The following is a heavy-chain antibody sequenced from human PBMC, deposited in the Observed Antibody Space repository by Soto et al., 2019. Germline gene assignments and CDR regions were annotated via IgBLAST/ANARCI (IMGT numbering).Heavy chain of an antibody. Sequence: QVQLVESGGGLXXXXXXLRLSCAASGFTFSDYYMSWIRQAPGKGLEWVSYISSSNSYTNYADSVKGRFTISRDNAKNSLYLQMNSLRAEDTAVYYCARHVHDAFDIWGQGTMVTVSS. V-gene: IGHV3-11*05. J-gene: IGHJ3*02. CDR1: GFTFSDYY. CDR3: ARHVHDAFDI. D-gene: IGHD3-10*02. CDR2: ISSSNSYT.